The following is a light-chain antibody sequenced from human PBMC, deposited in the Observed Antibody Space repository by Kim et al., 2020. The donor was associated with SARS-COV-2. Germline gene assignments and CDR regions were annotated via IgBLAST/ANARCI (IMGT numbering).Light chain of an antibody. V-gene: IGLV2-11*01. CDR1: TSDVGGYDY. J-gene: IGLJ1*01. Sequence: QSALTQPRSVSGSPEQSVTIACTGVTSDVGGYDYVSWYQQHPGKAPKLVIFDVDKRPSGVPDRFSGSKSGNTASLTISGLQAEDEADYYCCSYTGNYNYVFGAGTKVTVL. CDR2: DVD. CDR3: CSYTGNYNYV.